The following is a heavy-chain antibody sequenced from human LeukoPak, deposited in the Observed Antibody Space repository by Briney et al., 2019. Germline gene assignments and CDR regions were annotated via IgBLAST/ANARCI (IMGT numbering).Heavy chain of an antibody. CDR3: ARDLGYCSSTSCSPNFDY. V-gene: IGHV1-3*01. Sequence: ASVKVSCKASGYTFTSYAMHWVRQAPGQRLEWMGWINAGNGNTKYSQKFQGRVTITRDTSASTAYMELSSLRSEDTAVYYCARDLGYCSSTSCSPNFDYWGQGTLVTVSS. CDR1: GYTFTSYA. J-gene: IGHJ4*02. CDR2: INAGNGNT. D-gene: IGHD2-2*01.